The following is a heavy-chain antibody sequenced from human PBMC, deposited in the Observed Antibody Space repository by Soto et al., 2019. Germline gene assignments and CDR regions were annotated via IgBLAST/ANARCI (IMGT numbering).Heavy chain of an antibody. CDR3: ATQEVGGSYVYTFDP. D-gene: IGHD1-26*01. V-gene: IGHV4-39*01. Sequence: QLHLRESGPGLVKPSETLSLTCTVSGGSITSSSYYWGWIRQPPGKGLEWIGSIYYSGSTYYNPSLKCRVTISVDTSKNQFSLQLSSVTAADTAVYYCATQEVGGSYVYTFDPWGQGTLVTVSS. CDR1: GGSITSSSYY. J-gene: IGHJ5*02. CDR2: IYYSGST.